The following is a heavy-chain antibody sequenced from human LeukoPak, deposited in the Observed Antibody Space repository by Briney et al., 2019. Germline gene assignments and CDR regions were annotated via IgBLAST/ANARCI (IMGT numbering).Heavy chain of an antibody. CDR2: ISSSGNTI. J-gene: IGHJ4*02. Sequence: GGSLRLSCAASGFTFNNYEMNWVRQAPGKGLEWVSYISSSGNTIYFADSVKGRFTISRDNGKNSLYLQMNSLRAEDTAVYYCARDASDSGTYHPDYWGQGTLVTVSS. D-gene: IGHD3-10*01. CDR3: ARDASDSGTYHPDY. V-gene: IGHV3-48*03. CDR1: GFTFNNYE.